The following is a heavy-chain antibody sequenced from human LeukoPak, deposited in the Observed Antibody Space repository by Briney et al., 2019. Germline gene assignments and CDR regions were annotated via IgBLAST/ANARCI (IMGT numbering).Heavy chain of an antibody. CDR3: ARGEYSSSSSYYYYYYMDV. Sequence: SETLSLTCTVSGGSISRYYWSWIRQPAGKGLEWIGRIYNSGSTNYNPSLKSRVTMSVDTSKNQFSLKLSSVTAADTAVYYCARGEYSSSSSYYYYYYMDVWGKGTTVTVSS. CDR2: IYNSGST. CDR1: GGSISRYY. V-gene: IGHV4-4*07. J-gene: IGHJ6*03. D-gene: IGHD6-6*01.